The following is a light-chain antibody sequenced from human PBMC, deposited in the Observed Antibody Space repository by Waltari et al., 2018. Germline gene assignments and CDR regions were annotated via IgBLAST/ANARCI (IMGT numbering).Light chain of an antibody. CDR1: RSDVGGYNY. CDR2: EVS. V-gene: IGLV2-8*01. CDR3: SSYAGSNNLYV. Sequence: QSALTQPPSASGSPGQSVTISCTGTRSDVGGYNYVSWYQQHPGKAPKLMIYEVSKRPSGVPARFSGSKSGNTASLTVSGLQAEDEADYYCSSYAGSNNLYVFGTGTKVTVL. J-gene: IGLJ1*01.